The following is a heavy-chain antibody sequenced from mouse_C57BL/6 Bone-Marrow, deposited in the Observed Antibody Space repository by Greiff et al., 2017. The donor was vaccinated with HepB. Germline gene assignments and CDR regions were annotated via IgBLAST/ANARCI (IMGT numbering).Heavy chain of an antibody. CDR1: GYAFTNYL. D-gene: IGHD1-1*01. CDR3: AAVVARDYLYFDV. V-gene: IGHV1-54*01. J-gene: IGHJ1*03. CDR2: INPGSGGT. Sequence: QVQLKQSGAELVRPGTSVKVSCKASGYAFTNYLIEWVKQRPGQGLEWIGVINPGSGGTNYNEKFKGEATLTADKSSSTAYMQLSSLTSEDSAVYFCAAVVARDYLYFDVWGTGTTVTVSS.